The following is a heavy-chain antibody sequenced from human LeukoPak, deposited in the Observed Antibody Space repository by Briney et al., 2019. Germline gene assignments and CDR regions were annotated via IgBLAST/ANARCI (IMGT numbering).Heavy chain of an antibody. Sequence: SGPVLVKPTDTLTLTCAVSGFALSDATMGVMWIRQPPGRALEWLAHIFSIDEEAYSPSLKSRLTISKDTSNREVFLIMTNVDPVDAGTYYCARIVKSPYYSDTTGYYRYYHGMDVWGQGTTVTVSS. V-gene: IGHV2-26*01. J-gene: IGHJ6*02. CDR3: ARIVKSPYYSDTTGYYRYYHGMDV. D-gene: IGHD3-16*01. CDR1: GFALSDATMG. CDR2: IFSIDEE.